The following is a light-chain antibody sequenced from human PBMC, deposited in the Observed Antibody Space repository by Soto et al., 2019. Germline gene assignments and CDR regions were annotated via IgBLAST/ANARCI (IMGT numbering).Light chain of an antibody. V-gene: IGLV2-18*02. CDR2: EVS. Sequence: QSVLTQPPAVSGTPGQSVTISCTGTSTDFVGYNSVSWYQQPPGTASKLVIFEVSNRPSGVSNRIFGSKSGNTASLTISGLLVAVEVHYPCSSYVTGSTSLYAFGPATKAAVL. CDR3: SSYVTGSTSLYA. J-gene: IGLJ1*01. CDR1: STDFVGYNS.